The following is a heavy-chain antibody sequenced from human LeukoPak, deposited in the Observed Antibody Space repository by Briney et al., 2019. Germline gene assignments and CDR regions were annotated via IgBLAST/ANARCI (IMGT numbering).Heavy chain of an antibody. CDR3: ARGGPHHGFDI. CDR2: IVTNNGGT. V-gene: IGHV1-2*02. CDR1: GYTFTDYY. J-gene: IGHJ3*02. Sequence: GASVKVSCKASGYTFTDYYMHWVRQAPGQGLEWMGWIVTNNGGTNYAQNFKGRVTMTRDTSVSTAYVEVSDLKSGDTAVYYCARGGPHHGFDIWAQGTMVTVSS.